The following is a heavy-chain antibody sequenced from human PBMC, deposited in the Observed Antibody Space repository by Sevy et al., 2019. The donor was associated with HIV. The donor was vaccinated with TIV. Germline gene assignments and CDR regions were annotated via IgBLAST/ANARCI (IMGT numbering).Heavy chain of an antibody. D-gene: IGHD2-15*01. Sequence: GGSLRLSCAASGFTFSSYAMSCVRQAPGKGLEWVSAISGSGGSTYYADSVKGRFTISRDNSKNTLYLQMYSLRDEDTAVYYCANAVRGDCSGGSCYLRGNYYYYGMDVWGQGTTVTVSS. CDR2: ISGSGGST. CDR1: GFTFSSYA. J-gene: IGHJ6*02. CDR3: ANAVRGDCSGGSCYLRGNYYYYGMDV. V-gene: IGHV3-23*01.